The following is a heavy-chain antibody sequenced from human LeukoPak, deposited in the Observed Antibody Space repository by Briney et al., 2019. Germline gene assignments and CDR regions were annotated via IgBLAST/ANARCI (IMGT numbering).Heavy chain of an antibody. CDR1: GGSISSYY. CDR3: ARDSSTSLYYYYGMDV. J-gene: IGHJ6*04. V-gene: IGHV4-59*01. Sequence: SETLSLTCTVSGGSISSYYWSWIRQPPGKGLEWIGYIYYSGSTNYNPSLKSRVTISVDTSKNQFSLKLSSVTAADTAVYYCARDSSTSLYYYYGMDVWGKGTTVTVSS. CDR2: IYYSGST. D-gene: IGHD2-2*01.